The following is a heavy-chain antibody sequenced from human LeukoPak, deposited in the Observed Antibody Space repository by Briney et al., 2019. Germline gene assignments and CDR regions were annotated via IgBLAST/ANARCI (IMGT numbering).Heavy chain of an antibody. CDR3: ARDPTTVVTLPYYFDF. V-gene: IGHV4-34*01. CDR1: GGSFFGSH. CDR2: INHSGPT. J-gene: IGHJ4*02. D-gene: IGHD4-23*01. Sequence: SETLSLTCAVSGGSFFGSHWNWIRQSPEKGLEWIGEINHSGPTNYNPSLKSRVTISVDTSKNQFFLKLTSVPGADAAAYYCARDPTTVVTLPYYFDFWGQGTVVTVSS.